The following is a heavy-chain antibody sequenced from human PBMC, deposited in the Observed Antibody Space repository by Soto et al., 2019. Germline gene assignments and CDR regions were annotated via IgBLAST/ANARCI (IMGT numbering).Heavy chain of an antibody. D-gene: IGHD5-18*01. CDR1: GFTFSNYW. J-gene: IGHJ4*02. Sequence: EVQLVESVGDLVQPGGSLRLSCVASGFTFSNYWMHWVRQPPGKGLEWVSRIKNDGSGAYYADSVQGRFTISRDNAKNTLYLQMNSLRDEDTAVYYCTRGDGDYHDGNGYLGRHWGQGTLVTVSS. V-gene: IGHV3-74*01. CDR2: IKNDGSGA. CDR3: TRGDGDYHDGNGYLGRH.